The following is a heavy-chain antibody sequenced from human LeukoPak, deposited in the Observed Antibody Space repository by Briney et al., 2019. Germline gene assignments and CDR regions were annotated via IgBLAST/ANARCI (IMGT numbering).Heavy chain of an antibody. CDR3: AREDGEAVAGGFDY. Sequence: PGGSLRLSCAASGFTFSSYEMNWVRQAPGKGLEWVSYISSSGSTIYYADSVKGRFTISRDNAKNSLYLQMNSLRAEDTAVYYCAREDGEAVAGGFDYWGQGTLVTVSS. J-gene: IGHJ4*02. V-gene: IGHV3-48*03. CDR2: ISSSGSTI. CDR1: GFTFSSYE. D-gene: IGHD6-19*01.